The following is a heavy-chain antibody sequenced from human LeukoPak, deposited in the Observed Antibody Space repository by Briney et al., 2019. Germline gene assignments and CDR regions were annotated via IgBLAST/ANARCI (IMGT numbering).Heavy chain of an antibody. CDR3: ARGGLMTTVTTELDY. CDR1: GGTFSSYA. CDR2: IIPIFGTA. J-gene: IGHJ4*02. V-gene: IGHV1-69*05. D-gene: IGHD4-17*01. Sequence: ASVKVSCKASGGTFSSYAISWVRQAPGQGLEWMGRIIPIFGTANYAQKFQGRVTITTDESTSTAYMELSSLRSEDTAVYYCARGGLMTTVTTELDYWGQGTLVTVSS.